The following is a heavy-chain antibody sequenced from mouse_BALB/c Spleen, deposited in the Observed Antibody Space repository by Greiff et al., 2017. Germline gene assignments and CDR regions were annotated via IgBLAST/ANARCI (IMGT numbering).Heavy chain of an antibody. V-gene: IGHV5-4*02. D-gene: IGHD2-14*01. CDR2: ISDGGSYT. CDR3: ARVYYRTGYAMDY. Sequence: DVKLVESGGGLVKPGGSLKLSCAASGFTFSDYYMYWVRQTPEKRLEWVATISDGGSYTYYPDSVKGRFTISRDNAKNNLYLQMSSLKSEDTAMYYCARVYYRTGYAMDYWGQGTSVTVSS. J-gene: IGHJ4*01. CDR1: GFTFSDYY.